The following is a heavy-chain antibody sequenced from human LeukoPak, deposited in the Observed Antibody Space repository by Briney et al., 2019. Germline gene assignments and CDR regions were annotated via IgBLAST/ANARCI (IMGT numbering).Heavy chain of an antibody. Sequence: GGSLRLSCAASGFTFDDYGMSWVRQAPGKGLEWVSGINWNGGSTGYADSVKGRFTISRDNAKNSLYLQMNSLRAEDTALYYCARDRYSSGWYIEEDYFDYWGQGTLVTVSS. CDR3: ARDRYSSGWYIEEDYFDY. D-gene: IGHD6-19*01. V-gene: IGHV3-20*04. CDR2: INWNGGST. J-gene: IGHJ4*02. CDR1: GFTFDDYG.